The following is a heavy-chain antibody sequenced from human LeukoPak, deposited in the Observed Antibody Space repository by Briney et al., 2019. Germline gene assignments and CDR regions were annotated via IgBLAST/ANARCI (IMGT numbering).Heavy chain of an antibody. V-gene: IGHV4-39*07. J-gene: IGHJ6*03. CDR1: GGSISSSSYY. CDR3: ARSAVAGTFRTGYYYMDV. Sequence: SETLSLTCTVSGGSISSSSYYWGWIRQPPGKGLEWIGSIYYSGSTYYNPSLKSRVTISVDTSKNQFSLKLSSVTAADTAVYYCARSAVAGTFRTGYYYMDVWGKGTTVTISS. CDR2: IYYSGST. D-gene: IGHD6-19*01.